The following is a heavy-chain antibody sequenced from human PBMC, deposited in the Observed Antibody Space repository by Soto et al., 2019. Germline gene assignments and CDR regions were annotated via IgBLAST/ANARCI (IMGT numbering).Heavy chain of an antibody. CDR1: GFTFSSYA. CDR3: AKRVLLRTGAQSPRTVF. V-gene: IGHV3-23*01. J-gene: IGHJ4*02. CDR2: LSGSGGST. D-gene: IGHD4-17*01. Sequence: EVQLLESGGGLVQPGGSLRLSCAASGFTFSSYAMSWVRQAPGKGLEWVSALSGSGGSTYYADSVKGRFTISRDNSKNTLYLQMNSLRAEDTAVYYCAKRVLLRTGAQSPRTVFGGQGTLVTVSS.